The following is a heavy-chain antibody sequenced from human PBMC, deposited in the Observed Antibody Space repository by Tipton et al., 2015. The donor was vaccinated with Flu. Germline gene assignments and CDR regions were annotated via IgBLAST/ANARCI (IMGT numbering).Heavy chain of an antibody. J-gene: IGHJ4*02. V-gene: IGHV4-59*08. CDR2: IYYSGST. D-gene: IGHD4-17*01. CDR3: ARRKTVTTRLTYFDY. Sequence: TLSLTCSVSEDHMSNFYWSWVRQPPGKGLEWIGYIYYSGSTNYNPSLKSRVTISVDTSKNQFSLKLSSVTAADTAVYYCARRKTVTTRLTYFDYWGQGTLVTVSS. CDR1: EDHMSNFY.